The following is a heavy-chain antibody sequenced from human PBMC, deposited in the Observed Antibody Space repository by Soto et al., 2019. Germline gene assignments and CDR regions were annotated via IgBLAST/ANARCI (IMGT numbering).Heavy chain of an antibody. CDR1: GYTFTTYG. J-gene: IGHJ4*02. V-gene: IGHV1-18*01. CDR3: AREGRGYEDY. CDR2: ISANTGNT. D-gene: IGHD5-12*01. Sequence: QVQLVQSGAEVKKPGASVKVSCKTSGYTFTTYGISWVRQAPGQGFEWMGWISANTGNTNHAQKFRGRISMTTDTCTSTAYMEVRSLRSDDTAVYYCAREGRGYEDYWGQGTLVIVSS.